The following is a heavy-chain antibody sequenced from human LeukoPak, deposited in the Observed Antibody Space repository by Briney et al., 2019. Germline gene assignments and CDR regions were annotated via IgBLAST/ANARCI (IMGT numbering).Heavy chain of an antibody. J-gene: IGHJ4*01. V-gene: IGHV4-59*01. Sequence: SETLSLTCTVSGGSISSYYWSWIRQPPGKGLEWIGYIYYSGSTNYNPSLKSRVTISVDTSKNQFSLKLSSVTAADTAVYYCARDRLEYFDYWGHGTLVTVSS. CDR3: ARDRLEYFDY. D-gene: IGHD3-3*01. CDR1: GGSISSYY. CDR2: IYYSGST.